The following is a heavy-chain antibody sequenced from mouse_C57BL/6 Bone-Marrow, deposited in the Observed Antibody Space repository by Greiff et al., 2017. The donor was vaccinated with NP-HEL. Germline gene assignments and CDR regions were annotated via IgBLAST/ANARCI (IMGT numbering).Heavy chain of an antibody. Sequence: VQLQESGAELVKPGASVKMSCKASGYTFPSYWTTWVKQRPGQGLEWIGDIYPGSGSTNYNEQFKSKATLTVDKSSSTAYMQLSSLTSEDSAVYYCARRITTVVAYYVDYWGQGTTLTVSS. CDR3: ARRITTVVAYYVDY. D-gene: IGHD1-1*01. CDR1: GYTFPSYW. V-gene: IGHV1-55*01. J-gene: IGHJ2*01. CDR2: IYPGSGST.